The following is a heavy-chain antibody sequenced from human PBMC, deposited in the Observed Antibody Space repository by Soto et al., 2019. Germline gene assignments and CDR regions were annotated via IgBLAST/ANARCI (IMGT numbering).Heavy chain of an antibody. J-gene: IGHJ4*02. D-gene: IGHD6-25*01. CDR3: ARGTRIASAGYYFDF. Sequence: SETLSLTCTVSGDSLSSGDYYWSWIRQPPGKGLEWIGYITYSGFTYNNPSLKSRLSISVDTSKNQFSLRLSSVTAADTAVFYCARGTRIASAGYYFDFWGPGTLVTVSS. CDR1: GDSLSSGDYY. V-gene: IGHV4-30-4*01. CDR2: ITYSGFT.